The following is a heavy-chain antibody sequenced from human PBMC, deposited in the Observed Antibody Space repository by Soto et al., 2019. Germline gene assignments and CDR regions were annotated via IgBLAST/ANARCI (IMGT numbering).Heavy chain of an antibody. CDR3: ARDRGYSGYDWSDGMDV. CDR2: IYYSGST. J-gene: IGHJ6*02. V-gene: IGHV4-59*01. D-gene: IGHD5-12*01. Sequence: SETLSLTCTVSGGSISSYYWSWIRQPPGKGLEWIGYIYYSGSTNYNPSLKSRVTISVDTSKNQFSLKLSSVTAADTAVYYCARDRGYSGYDWSDGMDVWGQGTTVTVSS. CDR1: GGSISSYY.